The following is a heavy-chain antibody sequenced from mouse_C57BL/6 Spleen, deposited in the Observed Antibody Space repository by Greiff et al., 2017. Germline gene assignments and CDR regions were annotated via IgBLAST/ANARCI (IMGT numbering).Heavy chain of an antibody. Sequence: EVKLMESGGGLVKPGGSLKLSCAASGFTFSSYAMSWVRQTPEKRLEWVATISDGGSYTYYPDNVKGRFTISRYNAKNNLYLQMSHLKSEDTAMYYCAREGNYYLDYWGQGTTLTVSS. CDR2: ISDGGSYT. J-gene: IGHJ2*01. CDR1: GFTFSSYA. CDR3: AREGNYYLDY. V-gene: IGHV5-4*01.